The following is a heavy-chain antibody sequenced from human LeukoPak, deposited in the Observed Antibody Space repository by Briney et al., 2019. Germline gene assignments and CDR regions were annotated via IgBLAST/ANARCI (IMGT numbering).Heavy chain of an antibody. D-gene: IGHD2-2*01. CDR2: ISYDGSNK. J-gene: IGHJ4*02. V-gene: IGHV3-30*18. Sequence: SGGSLRLSCAASGFTFSSYGMHWVRQAPGKGQEWVAVISYDGSNKYYADSVKGRFTISRDNSKNTLYLQMNSLRAEDTAVYYCAKDRPSRVPAAMDFWGQGTLVTVSS. CDR3: AKDRPSRVPAAMDF. CDR1: GFTFSSYG.